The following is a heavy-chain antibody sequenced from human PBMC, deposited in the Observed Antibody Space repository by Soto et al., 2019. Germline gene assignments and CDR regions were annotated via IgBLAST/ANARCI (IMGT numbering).Heavy chain of an antibody. CDR2: TYHGGST. D-gene: IGHD3-22*01. V-gene: IGHV4-38-2*01. CDR1: GYSISSGYY. CDR3: ARVGPWVPYYYDSSPYTFENWFDP. Sequence: SETLSLTCAVSGYSISSGYYWGWLRQPQGKGLEWIGSTYHGGSTYYNPSLNSRVTLSIDMTNNHVSLILNSVTAADTAVYYCARVGPWVPYYYDSSPYTFENWFDPWGQGTLVTVS. J-gene: IGHJ5*02.